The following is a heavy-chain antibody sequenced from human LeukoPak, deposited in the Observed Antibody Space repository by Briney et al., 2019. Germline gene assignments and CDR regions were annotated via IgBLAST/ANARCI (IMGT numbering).Heavy chain of an antibody. V-gene: IGHV3-74*01. CDR3: ARQRTVPKKERDFDY. Sequence: GGSLRLSCAAPGFAFSSYWMHWVRQAPGKGLVWVSRINSDGSSTSYADSVKGRFTISRDNAKNTLYLQMNSLRAEDTAVYYCARQRTVPKKERDFDYWGQGTLVTVSS. J-gene: IGHJ4*02. D-gene: IGHD4-17*01. CDR2: INSDGSST. CDR1: GFAFSSYW.